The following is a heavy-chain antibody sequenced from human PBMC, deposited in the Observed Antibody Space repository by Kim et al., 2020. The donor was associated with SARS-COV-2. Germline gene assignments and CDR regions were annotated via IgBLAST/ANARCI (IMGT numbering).Heavy chain of an antibody. CDR3: AKLGYCRSASCRGFDP. CDR1: GGSISSHY. CDR2: IYYSGST. J-gene: IGHJ5*02. V-gene: IGHV4-59*08. Sequence: SETLSLTCTVSGGSISSHYWNWIRQPPGKGLEWIGYIYYSGSTNYNPSLKSRVTISVDTSKNQFSLNLTSVTAADTAVYYCAKLGYCRSASCRGFDPWGQGTLVTVSS. D-gene: IGHD2-2*03.